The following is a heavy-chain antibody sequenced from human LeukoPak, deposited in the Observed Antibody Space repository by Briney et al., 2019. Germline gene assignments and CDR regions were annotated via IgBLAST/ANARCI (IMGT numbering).Heavy chain of an antibody. D-gene: IGHD1-7*01. Sequence: PGGSLRLSCAASGFTFSSYAMSWVRQAPGKGLEWVSYISSSSSTIYYADSVKGRFTISRDNAKNSLYLQMNSLRAEDTAVYYCARVGELLSPQPHYYYMDVWGKGTTVTVSS. J-gene: IGHJ6*03. CDR3: ARVGELLSPQPHYYYMDV. CDR2: ISSSSSTI. V-gene: IGHV3-48*01. CDR1: GFTFSSYA.